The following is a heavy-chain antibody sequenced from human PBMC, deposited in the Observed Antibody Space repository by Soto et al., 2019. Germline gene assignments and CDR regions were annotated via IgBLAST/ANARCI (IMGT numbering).Heavy chain of an antibody. CDR3: ARDSGYDEGPCFDL. D-gene: IGHD5-12*01. CDR1: GGSISSGGYY. Sequence: SETLSLTCTVSGGSISSGGYYWSWIRQHPGKGLEWIGYIYYSGSTYYNPSLKSRVTISVDTSKNQFSLKLSSVTAADTAVYYCARDSGYDEGPCFDLWGQGTLVTVSS. CDR2: IYYSGST. J-gene: IGHJ5*02. V-gene: IGHV4-31*03.